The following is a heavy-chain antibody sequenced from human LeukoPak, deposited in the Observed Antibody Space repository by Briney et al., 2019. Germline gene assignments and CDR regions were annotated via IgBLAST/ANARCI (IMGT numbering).Heavy chain of an antibody. J-gene: IGHJ4*02. CDR3: AKGLRGHSD. V-gene: IGHV3-23*01. D-gene: IGHD5-12*01. Sequence: GGSLRLSCAASGFTFRTYGMTWVRQAPGKGLEWVSAITGSGLNTYYTDSVKGRFTISRDNSKNTLYLQMNSLRVEDTAVYYCAKGLRGHSDWGQGKLVTVSS. CDR1: GFTFRTYG. CDR2: ITGSGLNT.